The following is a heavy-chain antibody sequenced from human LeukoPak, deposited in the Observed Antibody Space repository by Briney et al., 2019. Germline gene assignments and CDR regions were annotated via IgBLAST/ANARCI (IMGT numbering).Heavy chain of an antibody. CDR2: IYYSGST. CDR1: GGSISSSSYY. J-gene: IGHJ4*02. Sequence: SETLSLTCTVSGGSISSSSYYWGWIRQPPGKGLEWIGSIYYSGSTNYNPSLKSRVTISVDTSKNQFSLKLSSVTAADTAAYYCARGGRAGNRKQLVLDYWGQGTLVTVSS. V-gene: IGHV4-39*07. CDR3: ARGGRAGNRKQLVLDY. D-gene: IGHD6-13*01.